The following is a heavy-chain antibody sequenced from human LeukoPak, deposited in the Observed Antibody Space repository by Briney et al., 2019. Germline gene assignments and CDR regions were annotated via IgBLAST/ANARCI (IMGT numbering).Heavy chain of an antibody. CDR3: AKEYYGDSNSLDY. D-gene: IGHD4-17*01. V-gene: IGHV3-30*18. J-gene: IGHJ4*02. CDR2: ISYDGSNK. CDR1: GFIFSSYN. Sequence: PGGSLRLSCAAPGFIFSSYNMNWVRQAPGKGLEWVAVISYDGSNKYYADSVKGRFTISRDNSKNTLYLQMNSLRAEDTAVYYCAKEYYGDSNSLDYWGQGTLVTVSS.